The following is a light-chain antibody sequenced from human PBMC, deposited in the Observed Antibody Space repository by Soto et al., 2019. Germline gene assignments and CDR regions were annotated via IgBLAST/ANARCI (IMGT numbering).Light chain of an antibody. Sequence: DILLTQSPGTLSLSPGQGATLSCRASRSRSSIYLAWYQQKPGQAPKLLIYGASSRHTGIPARFSGSGSGTEFTLTISSLQSEDFAAYYCQQYNSSPRTFGQGTKVDIK. J-gene: IGKJ1*01. CDR3: QQYNSSPRT. CDR1: RSRSSIY. V-gene: IGKV3-20*01. CDR2: GAS.